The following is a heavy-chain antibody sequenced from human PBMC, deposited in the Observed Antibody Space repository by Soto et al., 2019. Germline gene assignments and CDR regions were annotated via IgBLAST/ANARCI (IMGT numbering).Heavy chain of an antibody. CDR2: IYYSGST. Sequence: SETLSLTGTVSGGSISSYYWSWIRQPPGKGLEWIGYIYYSGSTNYNPSLKSRVTISVDTSKNQFSLKLSSATAADTAVYYCARARYYDYIWGSYGYSAKVSYFDYWGQGALVTVSS. CDR1: GGSISSYY. CDR3: ARARYYDYIWGSYGYSAKVSYFDY. D-gene: IGHD3-16*01. V-gene: IGHV4-59*01. J-gene: IGHJ4*02.